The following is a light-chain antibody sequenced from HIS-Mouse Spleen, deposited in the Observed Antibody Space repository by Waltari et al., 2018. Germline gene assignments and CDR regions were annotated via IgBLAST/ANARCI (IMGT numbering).Light chain of an antibody. CDR3: YSTDSSGNHRV. CDR2: EDS. CDR1: ALPIEY. V-gene: IGLV3-10*01. J-gene: IGLJ2*01. Sequence: SYELTQPLSVSVSPGQTASITCSGDALPIEYAHWYQQKSGQAPVLVIFEDSKRPSGIPERFSGSSSGTMATLTISGAQVEDEADYYCYSTDSSGNHRVFGGGTKLTVL.